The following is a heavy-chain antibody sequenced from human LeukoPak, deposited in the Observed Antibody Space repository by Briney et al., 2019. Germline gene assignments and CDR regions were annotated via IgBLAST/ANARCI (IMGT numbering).Heavy chain of an antibody. D-gene: IGHD4-17*01. Sequence: PSETLSLTCTVSGGSISSYYWGWIRQPPGKGLEWIGSIYYSGSTYYNPSLKSRVTISVDTSKNQFSLKLSSVTAADTAVYYCASIYGDYVSDYWGQGTLVTVSS. V-gene: IGHV4-39*07. CDR3: ASIYGDYVSDY. CDR1: GGSISSYY. J-gene: IGHJ4*02. CDR2: IYYSGST.